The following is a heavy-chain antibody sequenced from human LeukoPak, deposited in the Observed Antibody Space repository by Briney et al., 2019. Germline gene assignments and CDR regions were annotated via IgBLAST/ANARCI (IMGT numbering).Heavy chain of an antibody. V-gene: IGHV3-7*01. J-gene: IGHJ5*02. CDR2: IKQGGSDK. CDR1: GFTLSNRW. Sequence: PGGSLRLSCEVSGFTLSNRWMTWGRQAPGKGLEWVATIKQGGSDKFYVDSVKGRFTISGDNAKNSLYLQMNSLRAEDTAVYYCARDPFDLWGQGTLVTVSS. CDR3: ARDPFDL.